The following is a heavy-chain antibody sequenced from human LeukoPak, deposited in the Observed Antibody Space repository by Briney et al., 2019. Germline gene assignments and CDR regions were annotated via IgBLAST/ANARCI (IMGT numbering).Heavy chain of an antibody. CDR3: AKTPFGELSPGHWFDP. D-gene: IGHD3-10*01. CDR1: GFTFRDYG. V-gene: IGHV3-23*01. J-gene: IGHJ5*02. Sequence: PGGSLRLSCAASGFTFRDYGMSWVRQAPGKGLEWVSALTGSGGTTYYADSVKGRFTISRDNSKNTLYLQMNSLTAEDTAVYYCAKTPFGELSPGHWFDPWGQGTLVTVSS. CDR2: LTGSGGTT.